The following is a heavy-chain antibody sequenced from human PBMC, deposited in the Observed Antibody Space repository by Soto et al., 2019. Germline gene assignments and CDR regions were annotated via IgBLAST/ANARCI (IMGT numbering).Heavy chain of an antibody. CDR2: TYYRSKWFN. CDR1: GDSVSRYTGA. CDR3: SRDRAEAGTYYYGMDV. J-gene: IGHJ6*02. D-gene: IGHD6-19*01. Sequence: SQTLSLTCAISGDSVSRYTGALNLMMQSPSRGLEWLGRTYYRSKWFNDYALSVKSRMTINPDTSKNQFSLQLNSVTPEDTAVYYCSRDRAEAGTYYYGMDVWGQGTTVTVSS. V-gene: IGHV6-1*01.